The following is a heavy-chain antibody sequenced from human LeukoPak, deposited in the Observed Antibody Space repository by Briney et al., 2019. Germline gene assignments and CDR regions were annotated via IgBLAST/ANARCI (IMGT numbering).Heavy chain of an antibody. V-gene: IGHV4-30-2*01. J-gene: IGHJ3*02. CDR3: ARAHDSNAFDI. CDR2: IYHSGST. D-gene: IGHD3-22*01. Sequence: PSQTLSLTCAVSGGSISSGGYSWRWIRQPPGKGLEWIGYIYHSGSTYYNPSLKSRVTISIDRSKNQFSLKLSSVTAADTAVYYCARAHDSNAFDIWGQGTMVTVSS. CDR1: GGSISSGGYS.